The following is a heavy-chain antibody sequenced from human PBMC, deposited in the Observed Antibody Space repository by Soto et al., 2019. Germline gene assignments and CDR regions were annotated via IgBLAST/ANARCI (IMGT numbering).Heavy chain of an antibody. CDR2: ISPYSGNT. Sequence: GASVKFSCKASGYTFTSYGVSWVRQAPGQGLEWMGWISPYSGNTNYAQKLQGRVTMTTNTSTSTAYMELRSLRSDDTAVYYCARNRRPLDYYFDYWGQGTLVTVSS. CDR3: ARNRRPLDYYFDY. J-gene: IGHJ4*02. V-gene: IGHV1-18*01. CDR1: GYTFTSYG.